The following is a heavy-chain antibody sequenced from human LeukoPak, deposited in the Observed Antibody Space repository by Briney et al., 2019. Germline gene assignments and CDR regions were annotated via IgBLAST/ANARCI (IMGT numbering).Heavy chain of an antibody. CDR3: AVLNYGSALYYFDY. J-gene: IGHJ4*02. Sequence: SETLSLTCPVSGGSISSYYWSWIRQPPGKGLEWIGYIYYSGSTNYNPSLKSRVTISVDTSKNQFSLKLSSVTAADTAVYYCAVLNYGSALYYFDYWGQGTLVTVSS. CDR1: GGSISSYY. D-gene: IGHD3-10*01. CDR2: IYYSGST. V-gene: IGHV4-59*01.